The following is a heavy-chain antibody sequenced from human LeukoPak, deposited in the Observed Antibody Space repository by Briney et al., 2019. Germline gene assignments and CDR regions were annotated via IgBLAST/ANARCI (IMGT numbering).Heavy chain of an antibody. CDR2: ISWNSGSI. CDR3: AKVGAFRDDYYGIDV. Sequence: GGSVTLSCAACGFTCDDYAMQCLRQAPGKGREGGSGISWNSGSIGYGVSVKGRFTISRDNAKNTLYLQMHRLRAEDTALYYCAKVGAFRDDYYGIDVWGQGTTVTVSS. CDR1: GFTCDDYA. V-gene: IGHV3-9*01. J-gene: IGHJ6*02. D-gene: IGHD3-10*01.